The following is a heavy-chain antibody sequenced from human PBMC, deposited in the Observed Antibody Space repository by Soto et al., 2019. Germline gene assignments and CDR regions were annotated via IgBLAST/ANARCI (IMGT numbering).Heavy chain of an antibody. CDR1: GFTFSTFA. V-gene: IGHV3-23*01. CDR3: AKCDVLMTTSWGWCNWFDP. Sequence: EVQLLESGGSLVQPGGSLRLSCAASGFTFSTFAMNWVRQAPGEGLEWVSSISGSGGNTQYADSVKGRVTISRDNSKNTLYRQMNTLRAEDTAVYYCAKCDVLMTTSWGWCNWFDPWGQGTLVIVSS. D-gene: IGHD3-9*01. CDR2: ISGSGGNT. J-gene: IGHJ5*02.